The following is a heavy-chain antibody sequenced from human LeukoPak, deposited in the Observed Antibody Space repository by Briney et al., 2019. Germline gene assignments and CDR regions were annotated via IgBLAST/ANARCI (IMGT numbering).Heavy chain of an antibody. J-gene: IGHJ4*02. Sequence: TGGSLRLSCAASGFTFSNYAMSWVRQAPGKGLEWVSGISGSGGSTEYADSVKGRFTISRDNSKNTLYLQMNSLSAEDTAVYYCARLIGSVDTAVDYWGQGTLVTVSS. CDR2: ISGSGGST. CDR1: GFTFSNYA. CDR3: ARLIGSVDTAVDY. D-gene: IGHD5-18*01. V-gene: IGHV3-23*01.